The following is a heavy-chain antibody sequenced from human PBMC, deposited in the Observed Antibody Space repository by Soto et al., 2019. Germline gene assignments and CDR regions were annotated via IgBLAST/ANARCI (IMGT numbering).Heavy chain of an antibody. J-gene: IGHJ4*02. D-gene: IGHD2-21*02. CDR2: ISGSGGPT. V-gene: IGHV3-23*01. Sequence: GGSLRLSCAASGFTFSSYAMSWVRQAPGKGLEWVSTISGSGGPTYYTDSVKGRFTVSRDNSKNTLYLQMNSLRAEDTAVYYCAKATPYCGGDCYLFDYWGQGTLVTVS. CDR1: GFTFSSYA. CDR3: AKATPYCGGDCYLFDY.